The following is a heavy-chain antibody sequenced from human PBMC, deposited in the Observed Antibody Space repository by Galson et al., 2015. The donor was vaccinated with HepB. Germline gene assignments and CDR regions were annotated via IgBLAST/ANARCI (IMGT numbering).Heavy chain of an antibody. CDR3: AKGRYSSSWSFEYFQY. J-gene: IGHJ1*01. D-gene: IGHD6-13*01. V-gene: IGHV3-23*01. CDR2: ISGSDDKT. CDR1: GFTFNTCA. Sequence: SLRLSCAASGFTFNTCAMTWVRQSPGKGLEWVSSISGSDDKTYYADSVRGRFAISRDNSKNTLYLQMNSLRAEDTAVYYCAKGRYSSSWSFEYFQYWGQGTLVTVSS.